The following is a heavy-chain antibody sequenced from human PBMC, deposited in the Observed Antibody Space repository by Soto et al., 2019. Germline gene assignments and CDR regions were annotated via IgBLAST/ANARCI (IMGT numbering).Heavy chain of an antibody. CDR1: GYSFTSYW. J-gene: IGHJ6*02. V-gene: IGHV5-51*01. CDR2: IYPGDSDT. Sequence: PGESLKISCKGSGYSFTSYWIGWVRQMPGKGLEWMGIIYPGDSDTRYSPSFQGQVTISADKSISTAYLQWSSLKASDTAMYYCARHETLEYSSSLYYYYGMDVWGQGTTVTV. CDR3: ARHETLEYSSSLYYYYGMDV. D-gene: IGHD6-6*01.